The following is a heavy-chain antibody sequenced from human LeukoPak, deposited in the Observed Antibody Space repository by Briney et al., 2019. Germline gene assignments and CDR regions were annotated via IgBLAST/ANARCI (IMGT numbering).Heavy chain of an antibody. CDR3: ARGSGYDIVVPKYYSDY. V-gene: IGHV3-33*01. CDR1: GFTFSNYG. J-gene: IGHJ4*02. D-gene: IGHD5-12*01. Sequence: GGSLRLSCAATGFTFSNYGMHWVRQAPGKGLEWVALIWYDGSNKLYGDSVKGRFTISRDNSKNTLYLQMNSLRAEDTAVYYCARGSGYDIVVPKYYSDYWGQGTLVTVSS. CDR2: IWYDGSNK.